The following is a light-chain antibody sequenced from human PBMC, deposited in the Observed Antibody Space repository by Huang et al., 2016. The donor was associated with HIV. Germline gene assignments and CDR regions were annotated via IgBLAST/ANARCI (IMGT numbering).Light chain of an antibody. Sequence: ETVMTQSPVTLSVSPGDRASLSCRSSQIVSSHLAWYQHKPGQAPRLLIYAASTRATGVPARFSCSGAGTEFTLTISTLQSEDSAIYYCQQYNDFRSTFGPGTRVEIK. CDR1: QIVSSH. V-gene: IGKV3-15*01. CDR3: QQYNDFRST. J-gene: IGKJ3*01. CDR2: AAS.